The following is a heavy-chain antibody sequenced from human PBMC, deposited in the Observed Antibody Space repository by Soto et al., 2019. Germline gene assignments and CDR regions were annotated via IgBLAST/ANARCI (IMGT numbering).Heavy chain of an antibody. Sequence: QVQLVQSGAEVKKPGASVKVSCKASGYTFTSYGISWVRQAPGQGLEWMGRISAYNGNTNYAQKLQGRVTMTTDTSTSTADMELRSLRXDXXAXXXXXXXXXXXXXXXXPXGQXTLVTVSS. CDR1: GYTFTSYG. CDR2: ISAYNGNT. V-gene: IGHV1-18*01. CDR3: XXXXXXXXXXXXP. J-gene: IGHJ1*01.